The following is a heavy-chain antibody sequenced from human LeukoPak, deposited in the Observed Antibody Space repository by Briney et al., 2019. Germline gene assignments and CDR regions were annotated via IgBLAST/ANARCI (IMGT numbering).Heavy chain of an antibody. CDR2: SGSTT. Sequence: PGGSLRLSCAASGFIFSSYAMTWVRQAPGKGLEWVSSSGSTTDYSDSVKGRFTIPRDNSKNTLYLQMNSLSAEDTAVYYCTRDSSYGDYSTAFDYWGQGALVTVSS. D-gene: IGHD4-17*01. V-gene: IGHV3-23*01. CDR1: GFIFSSYA. CDR3: TRDSSYGDYSTAFDY. J-gene: IGHJ4*02.